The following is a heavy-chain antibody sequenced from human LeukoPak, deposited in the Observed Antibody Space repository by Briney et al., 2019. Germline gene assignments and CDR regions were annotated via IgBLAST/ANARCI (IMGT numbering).Heavy chain of an antibody. J-gene: IGHJ4*02. CDR1: GGSINSGDYY. CDR2: IYYSGST. V-gene: IGHV4-30-4*08. D-gene: IGHD6-19*01. CDR3: AGGWYGGAFDY. Sequence: PSETLSLTCTVSGGSINSGDYYWSWIRQPPGKGLEWIGYIYYSGSTYYNPSLKSRVTISVDTSKNQFSLKLSSVTAADTAVYYCAGGWYGGAFDYWGQGTLVTVSS.